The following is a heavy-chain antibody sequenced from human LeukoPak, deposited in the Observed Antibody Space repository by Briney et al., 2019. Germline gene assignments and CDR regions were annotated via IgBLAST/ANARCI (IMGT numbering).Heavy chain of an antibody. CDR2: IYPGDSDT. V-gene: IGHV5-51*01. CDR3: ARQNDFRLDY. D-gene: IGHD3-3*01. Sequence: GESLKISCKGSGSTFSSYWIGWVRQMPGKGLEWMGIIYPGDSDTRYSPSLQGQVTISVDTSIGTAYLQWSSLKASDTAIYYCARQNDFRLDYWGQGTLVTVSS. CDR1: GSTFSSYW. J-gene: IGHJ4*02.